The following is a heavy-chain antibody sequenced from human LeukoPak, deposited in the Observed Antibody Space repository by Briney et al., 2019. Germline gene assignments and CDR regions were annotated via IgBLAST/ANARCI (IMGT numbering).Heavy chain of an antibody. D-gene: IGHD5-12*01. J-gene: IGHJ6*02. CDR3: ASTPRYNGYGMDV. CDR2: INPSGGST. V-gene: IGHV1-46*01. CDR1: GYTFTSYY. Sequence: ASVKVSCKASGYTFTSYYMHWVRQAPGQGLEWMGIINPSGGSTSYAQKFQGRVTMTRDTSTSTVYMELSSPRSEDTAVYYCASTPRYNGYGMDVWGQGTTVTVSS.